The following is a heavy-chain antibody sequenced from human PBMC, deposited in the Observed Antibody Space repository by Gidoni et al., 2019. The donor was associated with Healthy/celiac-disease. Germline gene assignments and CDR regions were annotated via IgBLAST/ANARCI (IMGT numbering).Heavy chain of an antibody. D-gene: IGHD3-22*01. CDR2: INPNSGGT. Sequence: QGQLVQSGAEVKKPGASVKVSCKPSGYTFTGYYMHWGRQPPGQGLEWMGRINPNSGGTNYAQKFQGTVTMTRDTSISTAYMELSRLRSDDTAVYYCARARNYYDSSGYNFYYWGQGTLVTVSS. J-gene: IGHJ4*02. V-gene: IGHV1-2*06. CDR3: ARARNYYDSSGYNFYY. CDR1: GYTFTGYY.